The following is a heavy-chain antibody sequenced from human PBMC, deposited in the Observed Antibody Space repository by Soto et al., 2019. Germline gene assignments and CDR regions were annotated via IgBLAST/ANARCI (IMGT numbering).Heavy chain of an antibody. CDR1: GFTFSSYS. D-gene: IGHD3-9*01. J-gene: IGHJ4*02. CDR3: ARDQEYDILTGRRGFDY. CDR2: ISSSSSTI. V-gene: IGHV3-48*01. Sequence: HPGGSLRLSCAASGFTFSSYSMNWVRQAPGKGLEWVSYISSSSSTIYYADSVKGRFTISRDNAKNSLYLQMNSLRAEDTAVYYCARDQEYDILTGRRGFDYWGQGTLVTVSS.